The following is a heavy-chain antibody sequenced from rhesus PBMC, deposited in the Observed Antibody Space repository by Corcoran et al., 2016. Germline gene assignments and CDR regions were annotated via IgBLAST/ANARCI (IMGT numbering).Heavy chain of an antibody. V-gene: IGHV3S16*01. D-gene: IGHD1-1-1*01. Sequence: EVQLVESGGGLIQPGGSLRLSCVASGFTFSNYDVFWVRQAPGKGLGGGSSITTTLTYITCADSVGGRFTISRDNAKNSLSLQMSSLRAEDTAVYYCTVYRVIWGQGVPVTVSS. J-gene: IGHJ4*01. CDR3: TVYRVI. CDR1: GFTFSNYD. CDR2: ITTTLTYI.